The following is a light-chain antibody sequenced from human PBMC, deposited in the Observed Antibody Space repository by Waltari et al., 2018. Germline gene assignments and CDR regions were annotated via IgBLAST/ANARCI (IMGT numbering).Light chain of an antibody. J-gene: IGKJ4*01. V-gene: IGKV3-20*01. CDR2: GAS. CDR3: QQYGSSIT. Sequence: ALTQSPATVSFSPGERATLSCRASQTVNSVYLAWYQQKPGQAPRLLIYGASGRATGVPERCRGSGSGTDFTLTIERLEPEDFTLYHCQQYGSSITFGGGTKVEIK. CDR1: QTVNSVY.